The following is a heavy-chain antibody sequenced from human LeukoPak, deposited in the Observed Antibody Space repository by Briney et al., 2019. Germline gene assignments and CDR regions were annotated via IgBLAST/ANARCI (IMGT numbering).Heavy chain of an antibody. D-gene: IGHD6-13*01. J-gene: IGHJ6*03. CDR1: GGSISSYY. V-gene: IGHV4-59*08. CDR2: TYYSGST. CDR3: ARLFYLRAAGTDYYYFVDV. Sequence: SETLSLTCTVSGGSISSYYWSWIRQPAGKGLEWIGYTYYSGSTDYNPSLKSRVSISVDTSKNQFSLTLSSVTAADTAVYYCARLFYLRAAGTDYYYFVDVWGKGTTVTVSS.